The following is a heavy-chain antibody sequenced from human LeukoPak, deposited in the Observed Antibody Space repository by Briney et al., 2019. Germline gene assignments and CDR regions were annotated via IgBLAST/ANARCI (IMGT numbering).Heavy chain of an antibody. CDR1: GFTFSSYS. V-gene: IGHV3-21*01. CDR2: ISSSSSYI. J-gene: IGHJ1*01. D-gene: IGHD3-22*01. Sequence: TGGSLRLSCAASGFTFSSYSMNWVRQAPGKGLEWVSSISSSSSYIYYADSVKGRFTISRDNAKNSLYLQMNSLRAEDTAVYYCAREPDYDSSGYPFQHWGQGTLVTVSS. CDR3: AREPDYDSSGYPFQH.